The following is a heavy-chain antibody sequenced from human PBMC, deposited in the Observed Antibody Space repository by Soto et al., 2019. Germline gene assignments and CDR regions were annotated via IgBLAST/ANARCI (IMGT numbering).Heavy chain of an antibody. CDR1: GGSSSSTNYY. Sequence: SETLSLPCSVSGGSSSSTNYYWGWVRPPPYKGLEWIVALSSGGYPYHNPSLRGRVSIFVDTSKNQFSLDRNAVSAADTSVYLCARHRRETGTYAQPLEYWGQGTLVTVSS. D-gene: IGHD1-1*01. V-gene: IGHV4-39*01. CDR2: LSSGGYP. J-gene: IGHJ4*02. CDR3: ARHRRETGTYAQPLEY.